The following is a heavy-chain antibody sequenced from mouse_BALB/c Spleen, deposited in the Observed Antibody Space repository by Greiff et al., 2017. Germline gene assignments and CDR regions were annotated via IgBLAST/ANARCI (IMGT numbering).Heavy chain of an antibody. Sequence: EVKLMESGAELVRPGALVKLSCKASGFNIKDYYMHWVKQRPEQGLEWIGWIDPENGNTIYDPKFQGKASITADTSSNTAYLQLSSLTSEDTAVYYCARGGGNYPYWYFDVWGAGTTVTVSS. J-gene: IGHJ1*01. D-gene: IGHD2-1*01. CDR1: GFNIKDYY. V-gene: IGHV14-1*02. CDR2: IDPENGNT. CDR3: ARGGGNYPYWYFDV.